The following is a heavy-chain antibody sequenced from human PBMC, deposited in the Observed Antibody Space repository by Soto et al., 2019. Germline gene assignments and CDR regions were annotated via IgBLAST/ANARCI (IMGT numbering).Heavy chain of an antibody. J-gene: IGHJ5*02. V-gene: IGHV4-4*07. Sequence: QVPLHESGPGLLKPSETPSLTCSVSGSSVSDYYWSWIRQPAGKVLECIGRMYPTGHTNYNPCLVSRVSISRDMSKNEFALKMTSVTAADTAVYYCASDSVDAGWSGPWGRGAPVIGSS. D-gene: IGHD3-10*01. CDR2: MYPTGHT. CDR1: GSSVSDYY. CDR3: ASDSVDAGWSGP.